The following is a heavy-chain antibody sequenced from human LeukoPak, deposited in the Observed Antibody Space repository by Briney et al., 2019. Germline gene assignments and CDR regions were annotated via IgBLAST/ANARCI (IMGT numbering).Heavy chain of an antibody. D-gene: IGHD1-26*01. CDR3: ARKTGSYYYFDS. Sequence: GGSLRLSCAASGFTFSSYWMHWVRQTPGKGLVWVSRINSDGSSTSYADSVKGRFTISRDNAKNTLYLQMNSLRAEDTAVYYCARKTGSYYYFDSWGQGTLVTVSS. J-gene: IGHJ4*02. CDR1: GFTFSSYW. V-gene: IGHV3-74*01. CDR2: INSDGSST.